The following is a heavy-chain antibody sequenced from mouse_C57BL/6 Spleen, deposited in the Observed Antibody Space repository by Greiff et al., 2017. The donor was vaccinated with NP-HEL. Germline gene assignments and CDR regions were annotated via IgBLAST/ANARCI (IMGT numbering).Heavy chain of an antibody. CDR2: IYPGSGST. CDR1: GYTFTSYW. Sequence: QVQLQQPGAELVKPGASVKMSCKASGYTFTSYWITWVKQRPGQGLEWIGDIYPGSGSTNYNEKFKSKATLTVDKSSSTAYMQLSSLTSEDSAVYYCASGIDYGIYWGQGTTLTVSS. CDR3: ASGIDYGIY. J-gene: IGHJ2*01. V-gene: IGHV1-55*01. D-gene: IGHD1-1*01.